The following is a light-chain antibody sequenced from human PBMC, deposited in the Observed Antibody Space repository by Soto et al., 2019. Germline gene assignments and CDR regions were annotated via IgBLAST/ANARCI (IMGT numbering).Light chain of an antibody. V-gene: IGKV1-6*01. CDR3: LQDYTYPRT. CDR2: AAS. J-gene: IGKJ1*01. Sequence: AIQMTQSPSSLSASVGDRVTITCRASQGIRNHLAWYQQKPGRAPQLLIFAASNLQSGVPSRFSGSRSGTDFTLSINSPQPEDFATYYCLQDYTYPRTFGQGTKVEIK. CDR1: QGIRNH.